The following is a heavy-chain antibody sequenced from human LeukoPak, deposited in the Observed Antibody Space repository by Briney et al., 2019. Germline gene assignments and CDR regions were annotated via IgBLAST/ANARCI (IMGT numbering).Heavy chain of an antibody. CDR3: ARVQVWFDP. CDR1: GFSFSAYW. Sequence: GGSLRLSCAASGFSFSAYWMTWVRQAPGTGLEWVANINPAGSETYYVDPVKGRFSISRGNAKNLVYLQMNSLRSEDTAVYYCARVQVWFDPWGRGTLVTVSS. J-gene: IGHJ5*02. CDR2: INPAGSET. V-gene: IGHV3-7*03.